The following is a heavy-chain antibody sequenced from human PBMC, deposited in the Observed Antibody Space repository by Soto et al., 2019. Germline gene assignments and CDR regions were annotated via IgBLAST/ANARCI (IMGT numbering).Heavy chain of an antibody. CDR2: IIPILGIA. V-gene: IGHV1-69*02. Sequence: QVQLVQSGAEVKKPGSSVKVSCKASGGTFSSYTISWVRQAPGQGLEWMGRIIPILGIANYAQKFQGRVTITADKSTSTAYMEVSSLRSEDTAGDYCARAEWRGGSRHKANDYRGQGTLVTVSS. CDR1: GGTFSSYT. CDR3: ARAEWRGGSRHKANDY. D-gene: IGHD2-15*01. J-gene: IGHJ4*02.